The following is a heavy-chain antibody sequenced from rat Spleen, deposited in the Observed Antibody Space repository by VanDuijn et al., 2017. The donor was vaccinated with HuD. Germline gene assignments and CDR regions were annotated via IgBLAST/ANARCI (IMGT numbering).Heavy chain of an antibody. D-gene: IGHD1-4*01. CDR1: GFTFSDYN. CDR2: IDYDGSNT. CDR3: ARPNYGYPFAY. J-gene: IGHJ3*01. Sequence: EVQLVESGGGLVPPGRSLKLSCVASGFTFSDYNMAWVCQAPKKGLEWVATIDYDGSNTYYRDSVKGRFTISRDDAKSTLYLRMDSLRSEDTATYYCARPNYGYPFAYWGQGTLVTVSS. V-gene: IGHV5-7*01.